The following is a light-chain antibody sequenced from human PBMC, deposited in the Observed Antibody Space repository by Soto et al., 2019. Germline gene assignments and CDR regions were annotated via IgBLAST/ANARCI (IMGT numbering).Light chain of an antibody. V-gene: IGLV2-23*03. CDR2: EGI. Sequence: QSALTQPASVSGSPGQSITISCTGTSSDVGSYNLVSWYQQHPGKAPKLMIYEGIKRPSGVSNRFSGSKSGNTASLTISGLQAEDEADYYCCSYAGGSTFGFGGGTKLIVL. CDR3: CSYAGGSTFG. J-gene: IGLJ2*01. CDR1: SSDVGSYNL.